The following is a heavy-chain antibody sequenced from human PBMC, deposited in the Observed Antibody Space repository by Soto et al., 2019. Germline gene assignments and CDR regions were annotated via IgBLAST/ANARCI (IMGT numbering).Heavy chain of an antibody. J-gene: IGHJ4*02. CDR1: GFTFGASA. D-gene: IGHD6-19*01. Sequence: GGSLRLACAASGFTFGASALQWVRQASGKGLEWLGRIGSKGETYATTYAASVKGRFTISRDDSKKTAYLQMNSLRAEDTAVYYCAKEYEYSSGWERIDYWGQGTLVTVSS. CDR2: IGSKGETYAT. V-gene: IGHV3-73*01. CDR3: AKEYEYSSGWERIDY.